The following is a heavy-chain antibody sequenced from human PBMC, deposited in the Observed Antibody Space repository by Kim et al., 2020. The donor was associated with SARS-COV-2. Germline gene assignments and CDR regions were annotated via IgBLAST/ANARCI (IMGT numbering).Heavy chain of an antibody. J-gene: IGHJ4*02. CDR1: GGSFSGYY. CDR3: ARGAGQWPSL. V-gene: IGHV4-34*01. Sequence: SETLSLTCAVYGGSFSGYYWSWIRQPPGKGLEWIGEINHSGSTNYNPSLKSRVTISVDTSKNQFSLKLSSVTAADTAVYYCARGAGQWPSLWGQGTLVTVSS. D-gene: IGHD6-19*01. CDR2: INHSGST.